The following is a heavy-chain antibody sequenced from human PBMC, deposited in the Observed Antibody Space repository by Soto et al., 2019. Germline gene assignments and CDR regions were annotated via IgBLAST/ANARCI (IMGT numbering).Heavy chain of an antibody. CDR3: ARCVLYDYVWGSYRLFDP. CDR1: GGSISSSNW. V-gene: IGHV4-4*02. CDR2: IYHSGST. D-gene: IGHD3-16*02. Sequence: PSETLSLTCAVSGGSISSSNWWSWVRQPPGKGLEWIGEIYHSGSTNYNPSLKSRVTISVDKSKNQFSLKLSSVTAADTAVYYCARCVLYDYVWGSYRLFDPWGQGTLVTVSS. J-gene: IGHJ5*02.